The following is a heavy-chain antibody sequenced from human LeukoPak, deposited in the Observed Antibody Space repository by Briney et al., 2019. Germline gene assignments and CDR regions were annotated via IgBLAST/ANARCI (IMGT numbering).Heavy chain of an antibody. V-gene: IGHV3-9*03. J-gene: IGHJ4*02. Sequence: GRSLKLSCAASGFTLDDYAMHWVRQAPGKGLEWVSGISWNSVNIGYADSVKGRFTISRDNAKNSLYLQMNSLRAEDMALYYCAKGTMIVVAVGDYFDYWGQGTLVTVSS. CDR3: AKGTMIVVAVGDYFDY. CDR2: ISWNSVNI. CDR1: GFTLDDYA. D-gene: IGHD3-22*01.